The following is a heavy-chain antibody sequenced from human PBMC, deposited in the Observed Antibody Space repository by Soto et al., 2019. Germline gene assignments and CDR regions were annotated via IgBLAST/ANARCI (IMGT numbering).Heavy chain of an antibody. CDR1: GGSISAYY. D-gene: IGHD3-22*01. CDR3: ARPQGPSSGYYPFDY. J-gene: IGHJ4*02. Sequence: PSETLSLTCTVSGGSISAYYWTWIRQPPGKGLEWIGYISYSGSTSYNPSLKSRVTMSIDTSKNQVSLKLTSVTAADTAVYYCARPQGPSSGYYPFDYWGQGALVTVSS. CDR2: ISYSGST. V-gene: IGHV4-59*08.